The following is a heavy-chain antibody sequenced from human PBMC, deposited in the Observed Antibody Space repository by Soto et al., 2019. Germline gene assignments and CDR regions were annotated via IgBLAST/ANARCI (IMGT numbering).Heavy chain of an antibody. J-gene: IGHJ4*02. CDR3: ARHDWAKPFDY. V-gene: IGHV4-39*01. CDR1: GGSISSSSYY. D-gene: IGHD3-9*01. Sequence: TLSLTCTVSGGSISSSSYYWGWIRQPPGKGLEWIGSIYYSGSTYYNPSLKSRVTISVDTSKNQFSLKLSSVTAADTAVYYCARHDWAKPFDYWGQGTLVTVSS. CDR2: IYYSGST.